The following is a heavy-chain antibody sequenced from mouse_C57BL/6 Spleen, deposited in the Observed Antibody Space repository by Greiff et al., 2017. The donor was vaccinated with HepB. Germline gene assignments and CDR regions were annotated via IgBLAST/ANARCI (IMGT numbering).Heavy chain of an antibody. CDR3: ARAKNFDV. CDR2: ISSGSSTI. V-gene: IGHV5-17*01. Sequence: EVKVVESGGGLVKPGGSLKLSCAASGFTFSDYGMHWVRQAPEKGLEWVAYISSGSSTIYYADTVKGRFTISRDNAKNTLFLQMTSLRSEDTAMYYCARAKNFDVWGTGTTVTVSS. J-gene: IGHJ1*03. CDR1: GFTFSDYG.